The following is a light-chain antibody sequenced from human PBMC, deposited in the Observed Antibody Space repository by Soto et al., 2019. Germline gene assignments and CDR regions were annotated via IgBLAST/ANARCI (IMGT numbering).Light chain of an antibody. CDR1: QTISSSF. V-gene: IGKV3-20*01. CDR3: HQFGSSTLDT. Sequence: EIVLTQSPGTLSLSPGERATLSCRASQTISSSFLAWYQQKPGQAPRLLIYRASRRAPGIPDSFSGSGSWTDFTLTISRLEPEDFAVYYCHQFGSSTLDTFGPGTKVEIK. J-gene: IGKJ3*01. CDR2: RAS.